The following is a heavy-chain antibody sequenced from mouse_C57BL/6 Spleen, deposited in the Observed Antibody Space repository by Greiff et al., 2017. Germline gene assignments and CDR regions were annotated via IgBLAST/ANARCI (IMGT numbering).Heavy chain of an antibody. CDR1: GFTFSSYA. D-gene: IGHD2-2*01. J-gene: IGHJ4*01. V-gene: IGHV5-4*03. CDR2: ISDGGSYT. CDR3: ARRYYGYDYAMDY. Sequence: EVHLVESGGGLVKPGGSLKLSCAASGFTFSSYAMSWVRQTPEKRLEWVATISDGGSYTYYPDNVKGRFTISRDNAKNNLYLQMSHLKSEDTAMXYCARRYYGYDYAMDYWGQGTSVTVSS.